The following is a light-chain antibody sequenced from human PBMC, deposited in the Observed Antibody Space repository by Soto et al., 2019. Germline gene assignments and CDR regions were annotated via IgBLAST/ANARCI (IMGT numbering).Light chain of an antibody. V-gene: IGKV1-8*01. J-gene: IGKJ5*01. CDR2: AAS. CDR1: LVITSY. Sequence: NRMNQSPSSVSASTGDRVTNTCRPVLVITSYLDWDQQKPGKARKLRIYAASTLQSGVPSRFSGSGSGTDFTLTISCLQSEDFATYYCQPYYSYPPIPFGQ. CDR3: QPYYSYPPIP.